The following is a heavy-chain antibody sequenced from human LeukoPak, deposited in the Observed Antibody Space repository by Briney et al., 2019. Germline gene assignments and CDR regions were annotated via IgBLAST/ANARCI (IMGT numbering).Heavy chain of an antibody. CDR3: AGQLWLNYYYYGMDV. CDR1: GGSISSYY. V-gene: IGHV4-59*08. Sequence: SETLSLTCTVSGGSISSYYWSWIRQPPGKGLEWIGYIYYSGSTNYNPSLKSRVTISVDTSKNQFSLKLSSVTAADTAVYYCAGQLWLNYYYYGMDVWGQGTTVTVSS. CDR2: IYYSGST. D-gene: IGHD5-18*01. J-gene: IGHJ6*02.